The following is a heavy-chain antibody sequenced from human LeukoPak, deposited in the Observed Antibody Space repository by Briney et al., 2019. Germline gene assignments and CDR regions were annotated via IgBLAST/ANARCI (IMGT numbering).Heavy chain of an antibody. CDR1: GGSIDITNF. D-gene: IGHD2/OR15-2a*01. V-gene: IGHV4-4*02. Sequence: SETLSLTCGVSGGSIDITNFWSWVRQAPGKGLEWIGEIAHDGRTNYSPSLRSRVTMFLDRANNQFSLSLTSVTAADSAVYYCTRENRPFCPFAFWGQGVLVTVSS. CDR3: TRENRPFCPFAF. CDR2: IAHDGRT. J-gene: IGHJ4*02.